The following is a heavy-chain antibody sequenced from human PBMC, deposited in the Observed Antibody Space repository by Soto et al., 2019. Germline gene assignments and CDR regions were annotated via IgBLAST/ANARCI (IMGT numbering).Heavy chain of an antibody. Sequence: PSETLSLTCTVSGCSFNIVSYSWSWIRQPPGNGLEWIGYVYHTGRTSYNPSLKSRVSISMDTSKNQFSLNLDSVTAADTAVYFCARDFAYFDSWGQGTLVTVSS. D-gene: IGHD3-3*01. CDR1: GCSFNIVSYS. V-gene: IGHV4-61*01. CDR2: VYHTGRT. J-gene: IGHJ4*02. CDR3: ARDFAYFDS.